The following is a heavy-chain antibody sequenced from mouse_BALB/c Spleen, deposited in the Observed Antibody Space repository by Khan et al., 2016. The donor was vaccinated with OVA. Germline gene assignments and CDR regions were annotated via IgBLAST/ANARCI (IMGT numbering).Heavy chain of an antibody. CDR3: TKGYRKYVRYYFNY. J-gene: IGHJ2*01. V-gene: IGHV1-39*01. CDR1: GYSFTGYN. CDR2: IDPYYGGA. D-gene: IGHD2-14*01. Sequence: EVELVESGPELEKSGASVKISCKASGYSFTGYNMNWVKQSNGKSLEWIGNIDPYYGGATYNQKFKGKATLTVDKSSSTAYMQLKSLTSEDSAVFYCTKGYRKYVRYYFNYWGKGTTLTVSS.